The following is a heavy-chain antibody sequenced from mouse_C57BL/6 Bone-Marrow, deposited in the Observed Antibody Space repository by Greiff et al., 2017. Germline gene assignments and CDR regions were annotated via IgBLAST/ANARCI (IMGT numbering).Heavy chain of an antibody. V-gene: IGHV1-59*01. CDR3: ARSFIPFAY. CDR1: GYTFTSYW. Sequence: VQLQQPGAELVRPGTSVKLSCKASGYTFTSYWMHWVKQRPGQGLEWIGVIDPSDSYTNYNQKFKGKATLTVDTSSSTAYMQLSSLTSEDSAVYYCARSFIPFAYWGQGTLVTVSA. CDR2: IDPSDSYT. J-gene: IGHJ3*01. D-gene: IGHD1-1*01.